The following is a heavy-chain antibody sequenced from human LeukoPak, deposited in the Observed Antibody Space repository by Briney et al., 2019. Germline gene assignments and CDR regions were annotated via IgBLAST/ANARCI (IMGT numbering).Heavy chain of an antibody. D-gene: IGHD3-22*01. CDR1: GYTFTSYD. J-gene: IGHJ4*02. V-gene: IGHV1-8*01. Sequence: ASVKVSCKASGYTFTSYDINWVRQATGQGLEWMGWMNPNSGNTGYAQKFQGRVTMTRNTSISTAYMELSSLRSEDTAVYYCAREYYYDSSGYYYPTYYFDYWGQGTLVTVSS. CDR3: AREYYYDSSGYYYPTYYFDY. CDR2: MNPNSGNT.